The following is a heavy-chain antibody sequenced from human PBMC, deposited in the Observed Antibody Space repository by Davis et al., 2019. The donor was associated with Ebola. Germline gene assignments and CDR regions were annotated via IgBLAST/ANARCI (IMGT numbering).Heavy chain of an antibody. CDR2: ISAYNGNT. CDR1: GYTFTSYG. V-gene: IGHV1-18*01. D-gene: IGHD1-1*01. CDR3: ARDELEPGGYYGMDV. Sequence: ALVKVSCKASGYTFTSYGISWVRQAPGQGLEWMGWISAYNGNTNYAQKLQGRVTMTTDTSTSTAYMELRSLRSDDTAVYYRARDELEPGGYYGMDVWGQGTTVTVSS. J-gene: IGHJ6*02.